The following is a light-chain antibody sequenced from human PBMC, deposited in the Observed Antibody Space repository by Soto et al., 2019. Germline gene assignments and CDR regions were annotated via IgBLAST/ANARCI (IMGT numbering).Light chain of an antibody. CDR3: SSYTSSITPYV. V-gene: IGLV2-14*01. CDR2: GVS. J-gene: IGLJ1*01. CDR1: ITDIGAYNY. Sequence: QSLLTHPASLSGSPGQSITISCTGTITDIGAYNYVSWYQQHPGKAPKLLIYGVSSRPSGVSNRFSGSKSGNAAYLTISGLQADDEAEYYCSSYTSSITPYVFGTGTKVTVL.